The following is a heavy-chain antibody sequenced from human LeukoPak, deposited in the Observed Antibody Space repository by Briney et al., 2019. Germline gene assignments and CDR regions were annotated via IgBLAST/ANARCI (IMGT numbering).Heavy chain of an antibody. V-gene: IGHV3-11*01. Sequence: GGSLRLSCAASGFTFSDHYMSWIRQPPGKGLQWLAYIGGDGNPIYYADSVKGRFTISRDNTKNSLYLRMNNLRGGDTAVYYCAREAGVWYDSSFDTWGQGTLVAVSS. D-gene: IGHD3-22*01. CDR1: GFTFSDHY. CDR3: AREAGVWYDSSFDT. CDR2: IGGDGNPI. J-gene: IGHJ4*02.